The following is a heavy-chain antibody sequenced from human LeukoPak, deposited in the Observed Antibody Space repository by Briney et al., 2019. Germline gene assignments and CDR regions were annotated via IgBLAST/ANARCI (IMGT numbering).Heavy chain of an antibody. CDR2: IYHSGST. D-gene: IGHD1-26*01. J-gene: IGHJ4*02. CDR3: ARVFGISGSYPYFDY. Sequence: PSQTLSLTCAVSGGSISSGGYSWSWIRQPPGKGLEWIGYIYHSGSTYYNPSLKSRVTISVDRSKNQFSLKLSSVTAADTAVYYCARVFGISGSYPYFDYWGQGTLVTVSS. CDR1: GGSISSGGYS. V-gene: IGHV4-30-2*01.